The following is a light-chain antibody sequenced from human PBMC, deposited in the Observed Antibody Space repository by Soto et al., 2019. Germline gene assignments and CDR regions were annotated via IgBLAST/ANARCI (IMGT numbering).Light chain of an antibody. CDR1: QSISTW. CDR2: DAS. V-gene: IGKV1-5*01. CDR3: QQYNSYWT. J-gene: IGKJ1*01. Sequence: DIQMTQSPSTLSASVGDRVTITCRASQSISTWLAWYQQKPGKAPKLLIYDASHLESGVPSRFSGSGSGTEFILTISSLQPDDFATYYCQQYNSYWTFGQGTKVAIK.